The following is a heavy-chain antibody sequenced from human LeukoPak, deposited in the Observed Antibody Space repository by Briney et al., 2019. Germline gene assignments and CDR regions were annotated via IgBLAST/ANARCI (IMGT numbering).Heavy chain of an antibody. V-gene: IGHV3-7*03. D-gene: IGHD6-13*01. CDR3: ARSIPYGTTWYGRSDY. CDR2: IKPDGTTK. CDR1: GFPFSSYS. Sequence: GGSLRLSCAASGFPFSSYSMTWVRQAPGKGLEWVANIKPDGTTKFYVDSVKGRFTISRDNALNSLYLQMNSLRAEDTAIYYCARSIPYGTTWYGRSDYGGQGPLVTVPS. J-gene: IGHJ4*02.